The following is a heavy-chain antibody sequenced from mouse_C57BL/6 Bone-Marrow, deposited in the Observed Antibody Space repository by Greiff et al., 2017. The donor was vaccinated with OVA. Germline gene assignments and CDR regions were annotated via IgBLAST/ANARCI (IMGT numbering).Heavy chain of an antibody. CDR3: AREAAYWYFDV. Sequence: EVMLVEPGGGLVKPGGSLKLSCAASGFTFSDYGMHWVRQAPEKGLEWVAYISRGSSTIYYADTVKGRFTFSRDNAENTLFLQMTSLTSEDTAMENCAREAAYWYFDVWGTGTTVTVSS. V-gene: IGHV5-17*01. CDR1: GFTFSDYG. CDR2: ISRGSSTI. J-gene: IGHJ1*03.